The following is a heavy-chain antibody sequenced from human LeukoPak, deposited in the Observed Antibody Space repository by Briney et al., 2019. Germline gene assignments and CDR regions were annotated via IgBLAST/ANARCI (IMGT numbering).Heavy chain of an antibody. Sequence: PGGSLRLSCAASGFTVSSNYMSWVRQAPGKGLEWVSVIYSGGSTYYADSVKGRFTISRDNSKNTLYLQMNSLRAEDTAVYYCARCISAAAKYYFDYWGQGTLVTVSS. CDR3: ARCISAAAKYYFDY. D-gene: IGHD2-8*01. CDR2: IYSGGST. J-gene: IGHJ4*02. V-gene: IGHV3-53*01. CDR1: GFTVSSNY.